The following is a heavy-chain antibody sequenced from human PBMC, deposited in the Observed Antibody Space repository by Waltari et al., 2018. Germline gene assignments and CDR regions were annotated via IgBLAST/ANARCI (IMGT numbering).Heavy chain of an antibody. CDR3: AKEGINSSWNITFDY. V-gene: IGHV3-23*04. CDR2: ISGSGGST. Sequence: VQLVESGGGLVQPGWSLRLSCAASGFTFNSYGMSWVRQAPGKGLEWVSAISGSGGSTYYADSVKGRFTITRDNSKNTLFLQMNSLRAEYTAVYYCAKEGINSSWNITFDYWGQGTLVTVSS. J-gene: IGHJ4*02. D-gene: IGHD6-13*01. CDR1: GFTFNSYG.